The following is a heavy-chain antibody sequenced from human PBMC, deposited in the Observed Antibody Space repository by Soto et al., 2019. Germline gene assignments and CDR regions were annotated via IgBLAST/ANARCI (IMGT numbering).Heavy chain of an antibody. Sequence: EVQLLESGGGLVQPGGSLRLSCAASGFTFSSYAMSWVRQAPGKGLEWVSAISGSGGSTYYADSVKGRFTISRDNSKNTLYLQMNSLRAEDTAVYYCAKDDGTGDGDYGYGMDVWGQGTTVTVSS. V-gene: IGHV3-23*01. D-gene: IGHD7-27*01. CDR3: AKDDGTGDGDYGYGMDV. J-gene: IGHJ6*02. CDR2: ISGSGGST. CDR1: GFTFSSYA.